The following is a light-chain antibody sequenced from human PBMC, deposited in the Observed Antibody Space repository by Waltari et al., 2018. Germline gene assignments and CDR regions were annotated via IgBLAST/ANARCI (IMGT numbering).Light chain of an antibody. V-gene: IGKV1-5*03. CDR1: QSISNW. Sequence: DIQMTQSPSTLSASVGDRVTITCRASQSISNWLAWYQQKPGKAPKLLIYKASTLESGVPSRFSGSGSGTEFTPTISSLQPDDFATYYCQQYNSYSLLTFGGGTKVEIK. CDR2: KAS. J-gene: IGKJ4*01. CDR3: QQYNSYSLLT.